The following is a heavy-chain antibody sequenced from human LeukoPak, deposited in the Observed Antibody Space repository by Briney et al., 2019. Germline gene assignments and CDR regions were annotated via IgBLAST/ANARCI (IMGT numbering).Heavy chain of an antibody. CDR3: ARVSLGGNGFDY. Sequence: GGSLRLSCAASGFSFSRRDLHWVRQATGKGLGWVSAIGVAHETHYTDSVKGRFTITRENANNFLYLQMNSLRAGDTAIYYCARVSLGGNGFDYWGQGTLVTVSS. V-gene: IGHV3-13*01. CDR1: GFSFSRRD. CDR2: IGVAHET. D-gene: IGHD4-23*01. J-gene: IGHJ4*02.